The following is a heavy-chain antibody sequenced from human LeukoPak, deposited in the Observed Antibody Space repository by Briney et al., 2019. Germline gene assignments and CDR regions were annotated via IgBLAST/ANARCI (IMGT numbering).Heavy chain of an antibody. Sequence: GGSLRLSCAASGFTFSSYEMNWVRQAPGKGLEWVSYISSSGSTIYYADSVKGRFTISRDNAKNSLYLQMNSLRAEDTAVYYCARDSSGWYVLGVDYWGQGTLVTVSS. V-gene: IGHV3-48*03. D-gene: IGHD6-19*01. CDR1: GFTFSSYE. CDR3: ARDSSGWYVLGVDY. J-gene: IGHJ4*02. CDR2: ISSSGSTI.